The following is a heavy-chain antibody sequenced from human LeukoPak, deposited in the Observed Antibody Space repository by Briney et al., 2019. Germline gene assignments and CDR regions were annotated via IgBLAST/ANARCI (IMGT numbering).Heavy chain of an antibody. CDR1: GYNLTELS. V-gene: IGHV1-24*01. CDR3: AADPYSGGRYGEYDY. D-gene: IGHD6-19*01. J-gene: IGHJ4*02. CDR2: YDPEDGET. Sequence: ASVKVSFKVSGYNLTELSIHWVRQAPGKGLEWMGGYDPEDGETFYEQKFQGRVTMTEDRATDTAHMELTSLGSEGTAVYYCAADPYSGGRYGEYDYWGQGTLVTVSS.